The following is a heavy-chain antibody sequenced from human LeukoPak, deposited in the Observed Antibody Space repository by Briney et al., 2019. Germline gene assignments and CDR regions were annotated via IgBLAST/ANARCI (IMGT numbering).Heavy chain of an antibody. D-gene: IGHD2-15*01. CDR1: GLTQTNHY. CDR2: INQDESEK. Sequence: GGSVTLSCAPSGLTQTNHYMSWVRRAPGKGLEWVVHINQDESEKFHGDCVKGRLTLSRDHAKHSLYTKMNRLRPKHTAVCYCAEGGTAWGEGTLVSVSS. J-gene: IGHJ5*02. CDR3: AEGGTA. V-gene: IGHV3-7*01.